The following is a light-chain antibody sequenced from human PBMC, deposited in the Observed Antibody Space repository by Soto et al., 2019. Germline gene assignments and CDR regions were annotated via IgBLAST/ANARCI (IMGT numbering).Light chain of an antibody. CDR1: SSNIGAGYD. V-gene: IGLV1-40*01. J-gene: IGLJ3*02. Sequence: QSVLTQPPSVSGAPGQRVTISCTESSSNIGAGYDVHWYQQLPGTAPKLLIYGNSNRPSGVPDRFSGSTSGTSASLAITGLQAEDEADYYCQSYDGSLSGGVFGGGTKLTVL. CDR3: QSYDGSLSGGV. CDR2: GNS.